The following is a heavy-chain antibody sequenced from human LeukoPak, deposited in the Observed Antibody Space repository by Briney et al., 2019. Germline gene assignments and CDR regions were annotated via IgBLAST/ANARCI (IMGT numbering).Heavy chain of an antibody. V-gene: IGHV3-53*01. J-gene: IGHJ4*02. CDR2: IYSGGST. CDR1: GFTVSSNY. CDR3: ARGYCSSTSCYFDY. Sequence: QPGGSLRLSCAASGFTVSSNYMSWVRQAPGKGLEWVSVIYSGGSTYYADSVKGRFTISRDNSKNTLYLQMNSLRAEDTAVYYCARGYCSSTSCYFDYWGQGTLVTVSS. D-gene: IGHD2-2*01.